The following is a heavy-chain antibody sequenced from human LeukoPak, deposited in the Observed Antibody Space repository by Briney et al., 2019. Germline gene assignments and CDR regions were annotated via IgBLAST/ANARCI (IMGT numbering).Heavy chain of an antibody. J-gene: IGHJ4*02. CDR2: INTNTGNP. D-gene: IGHD1-26*01. CDR3: ARDSGSYPSYFDY. Sequence: GSSEKVSCKASGGTFSSYAISWVRQAPGQGLEWMGWINTNTGNPTYAQGFTGRFVFSLDTSVSTAYLQISSLKAEDTAVYYCARDSGSYPSYFDYWGQGTLVTVSS. V-gene: IGHV7-4-1*02. CDR1: GGTFSSYA.